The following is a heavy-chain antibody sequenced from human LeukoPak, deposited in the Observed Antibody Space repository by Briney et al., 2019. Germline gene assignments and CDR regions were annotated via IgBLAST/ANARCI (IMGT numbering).Heavy chain of an antibody. CDR1: GFPFSSYW. Sequence: GGSLRLSCVASGFPFSSYWMNWVRQAPGKGLEWVAHINPDGRDTYYVDSVKGRFTISRDNAQNSMYLQMNSLRVEDTADYYCTSWGDTTAEYFQRWGQGTLVTVSS. D-gene: IGHD2-21*02. V-gene: IGHV3-7*01. CDR2: INPDGRDT. CDR3: TSWGDTTAEYFQR. J-gene: IGHJ1*01.